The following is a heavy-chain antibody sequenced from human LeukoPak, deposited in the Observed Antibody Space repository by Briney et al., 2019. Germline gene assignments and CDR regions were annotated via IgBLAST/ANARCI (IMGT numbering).Heavy chain of an antibody. J-gene: IGHJ4*02. Sequence: PGGSLRLSCAASGFTFNRSWMNWLRQAPGKGLEWVANMDPSGSQKRYVDSVKGRFTISKDNPGTSLYLEMYSLRAEDTAIYYCAIWTSGNYWGQGTPVTVSS. CDR1: GFTFNRSW. CDR2: MDPSGSQK. D-gene: IGHD1-1*01. V-gene: IGHV3-7*01. CDR3: AIWTSGNY.